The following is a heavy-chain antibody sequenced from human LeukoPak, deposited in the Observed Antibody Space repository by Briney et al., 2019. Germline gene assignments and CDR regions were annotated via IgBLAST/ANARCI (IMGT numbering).Heavy chain of an antibody. D-gene: IGHD3-10*01. CDR3: ARARYGSGSYTGLRSDY. Sequence: GGTLRLSCAASGFTFSSYSMNWVRQAPGKGLEWVSSISSSSSYIYYADSVKGRFTISRDNAKNSLYLQMNSLRAEDTAVYYCARARYGSGSYTGLRSDYWGQVTMVTASS. CDR1: GFTFSSYS. J-gene: IGHJ4*02. CDR2: ISSSSSYI. V-gene: IGHV3-21*04.